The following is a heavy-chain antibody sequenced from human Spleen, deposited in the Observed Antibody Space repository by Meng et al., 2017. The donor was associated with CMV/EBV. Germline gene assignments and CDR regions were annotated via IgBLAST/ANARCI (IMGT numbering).Heavy chain of an antibody. CDR3: AREVGATNYFDF. D-gene: IGHD1-26*01. CDR1: GFTISGNY. Sequence: GESLKISCAASGFTISGNYMSWVRQAPGKGLEWVSVIYSGGTTYYVDSVKGRFTTSRDNSKNTLYLQMNSLRAEDTAVYYCAREVGATNYFDFWGQGTLVTVSS. J-gene: IGHJ4*02. CDR2: IYSGGTT. V-gene: IGHV3-66*02.